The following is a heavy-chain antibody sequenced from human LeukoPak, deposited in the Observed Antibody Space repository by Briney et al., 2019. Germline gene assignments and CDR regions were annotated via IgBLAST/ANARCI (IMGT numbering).Heavy chain of an antibody. Sequence: GGSLRLSCAASGFTFSSYSMNWVRQAPRKGLEWVSSISSSSSYIYYADSVKGRSTISRDNAKNSLYLQMNSLRAEDTAVYFCAREISYGDYPSGDAFDNWGQGTMVTVSS. V-gene: IGHV3-21*01. CDR3: AREISYGDYPSGDAFDN. J-gene: IGHJ3*02. CDR1: GFTFSSYS. D-gene: IGHD4-17*01. CDR2: ISSSSSYI.